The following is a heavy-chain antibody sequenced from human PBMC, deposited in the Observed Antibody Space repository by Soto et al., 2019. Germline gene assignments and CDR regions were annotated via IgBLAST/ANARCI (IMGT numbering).Heavy chain of an antibody. CDR1: GFTVSSNY. CDR2: IYSGGST. V-gene: IGHV3-53*01. J-gene: IGHJ4*02. CDR3: ARGSGRYYNVILPPHFDY. D-gene: IGHD3-10*01. Sequence: GGSLRLSCAASGFTVSSNYMSWVRQAPGKGLEWVSVIYSGGSTYYADSVKGRFTISRDNSKNTLYLQMNSLRAEDTAVYYCARGSGRYYNVILPPHFDYWGQGTLVTVS.